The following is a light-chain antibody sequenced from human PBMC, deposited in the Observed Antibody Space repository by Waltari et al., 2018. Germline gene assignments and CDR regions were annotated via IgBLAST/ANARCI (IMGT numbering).Light chain of an antibody. Sequence: QSVLTQPPSASGTPGQRVTIFCSGSSSNIGGENVIWFQQCPGTAPKPLIYSSIQRPSGVPDRFSGSKSGTSASLAINGLQSDDEADYYCAAWDRSLRIVVFGGGTKLTVL. CDR3: AAWDRSLRIVV. V-gene: IGLV1-44*01. J-gene: IGLJ2*01. CDR2: SSI. CDR1: SSNIGGEN.